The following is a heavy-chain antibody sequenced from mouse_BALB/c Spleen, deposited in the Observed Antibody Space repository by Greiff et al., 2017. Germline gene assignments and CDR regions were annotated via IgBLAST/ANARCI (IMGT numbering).Heavy chain of an antibody. Sequence: EVKLQESGGGLVQPGGSLRLSCATSGFTFTDYYMSWVRQPPGKALEWLGFIRNKANGYTTEYSASVKGRFTISRDNSQSILYLQMNTLRAEDSATYYCARANYAMDYWGQGTSVTVSS. CDR3: ARANYAMDY. CDR2: IRNKANGYTT. J-gene: IGHJ4*01. CDR1: GFTFTDYY. V-gene: IGHV7-3*02.